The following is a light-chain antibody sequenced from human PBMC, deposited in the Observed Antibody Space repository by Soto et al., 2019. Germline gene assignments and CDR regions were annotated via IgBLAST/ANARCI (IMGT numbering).Light chain of an antibody. J-gene: IGKJ4*01. CDR2: FAS. V-gene: IGKV3-15*01. CDR1: QTVSNN. Sequence: ERVMTQFPATLSVSPGAKATLSCRASQTVSNNLAWYQQKPGQAPRLLIYFASTRATGVPARFSGSGSGTEFTLTISNLQSEDSAVYYCQHSNEWPLTLGGGTKLETK. CDR3: QHSNEWPLT.